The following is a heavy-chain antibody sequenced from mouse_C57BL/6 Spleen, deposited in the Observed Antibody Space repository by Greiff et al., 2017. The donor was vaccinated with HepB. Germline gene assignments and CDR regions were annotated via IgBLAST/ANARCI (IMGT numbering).Heavy chain of an antibody. J-gene: IGHJ2*01. V-gene: IGHV1-72*01. CDR3: ARAITTVVAPSDY. CDR2: IDPNSGGT. D-gene: IGHD1-1*01. CDR1: GYTFTSYW. Sequence: VQLQQPGAELVKPGASVKLSCKASGYTFTSYWMHWVKQRPGRGLEWIGRIDPNSGGTKYNEKFKSKATLTVDKPSSTAYMQLSSLTSEDSEVYYCARAITTVVAPSDYWGQGTTLTVSS.